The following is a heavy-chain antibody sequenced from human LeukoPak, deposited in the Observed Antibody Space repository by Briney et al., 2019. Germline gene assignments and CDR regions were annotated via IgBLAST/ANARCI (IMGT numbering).Heavy chain of an antibody. CDR2: ISSSGGTT. CDR3: ARDSDYLVFDY. Sequence: PGGSLRLSCAASGFTFSSYAMHWVRQAPGKGLVYVSAISSSGGTTYYANSVKGRFTISRDNSKNTLYLQMGSLRAEDMAVYYCARDSDYLVFDYWGQGTLVTVSS. J-gene: IGHJ4*02. D-gene: IGHD4-17*01. CDR1: GFTFSSYA. V-gene: IGHV3-64*01.